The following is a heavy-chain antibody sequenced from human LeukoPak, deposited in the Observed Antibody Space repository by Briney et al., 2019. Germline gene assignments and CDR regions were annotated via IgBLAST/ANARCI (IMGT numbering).Heavy chain of an antibody. CDR3: AKNGDRGAYCTGGTCYPYFYYYMDV. CDR2: ISSTGGTT. CDR1: GFTFDDYC. Sequence: GGSLRLSCAASGFTFDDYCMSWVRQAPGKGLEWVSSISSTGGTTYYADFVKGRFTISRDNSKNTLYLQMNSLRAEDTAIYYCAKNGDRGAYCTGGTCYPYFYYYMDVWGKGTTVTI. V-gene: IGHV3-23*01. J-gene: IGHJ6*03. D-gene: IGHD2-15*01.